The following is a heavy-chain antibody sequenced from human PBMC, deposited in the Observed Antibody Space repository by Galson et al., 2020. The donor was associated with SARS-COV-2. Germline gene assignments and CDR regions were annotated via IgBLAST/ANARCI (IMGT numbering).Heavy chain of an antibody. Sequence: ASVKVSCKVSGYTLTELSMHWVRQAPGKGLEWMGGFDPEDGETIYAQKFQGRVTMTEDTSTDTAYMELSSLRSEDTAVYYCATDWAYGSGLRFDYWGQGTLVTVSS. V-gene: IGHV1-24*01. CDR1: GYTLTELS. J-gene: IGHJ4*02. CDR2: FDPEDGET. D-gene: IGHD3-10*01. CDR3: ATDWAYGSGLRFDY.